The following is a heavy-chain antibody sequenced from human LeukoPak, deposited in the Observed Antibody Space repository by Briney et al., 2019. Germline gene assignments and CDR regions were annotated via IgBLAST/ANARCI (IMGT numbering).Heavy chain of an antibody. CDR2: INQSGAT. CDR1: GGSFSDYD. Sequence: SETLSLTCAVYGGSFSDYDWSWIRQPPGKGLEWIGEINQSGATNCDPSLKSRVSISVDTSKNQFSLKLSSVTAADTAVYYCARDQGSGWYYYYYYMDVWGKGTTATISS. V-gene: IGHV4-34*01. D-gene: IGHD6-19*01. CDR3: ARDQGSGWYYYYYYMDV. J-gene: IGHJ6*03.